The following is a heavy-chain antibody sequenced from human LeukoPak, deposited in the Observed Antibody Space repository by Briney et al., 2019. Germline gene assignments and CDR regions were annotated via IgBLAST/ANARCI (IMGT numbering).Heavy chain of an antibody. V-gene: IGHV4-38-2*01. J-gene: IGHJ3*01. Sequence: NASETLSLTCAVSGYSVSSGYYWGWIRQPPGKGPEYIGSIYHTGRTYHNPSLKSRVTISVDTSKNQFSLKLTSVTASDTAVYYCARFDHVWETHGMDAFDLWGQGTMVTVSS. CDR2: IYHTGRT. CDR1: GYSVSSGYY. D-gene: IGHD3-16*01. CDR3: ARFDHVWETHGMDAFDL.